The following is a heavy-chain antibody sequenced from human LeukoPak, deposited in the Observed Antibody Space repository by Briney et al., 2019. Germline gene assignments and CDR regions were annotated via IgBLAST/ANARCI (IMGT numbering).Heavy chain of an antibody. CDR1: GFTFSSYS. D-gene: IGHD5-12*01. CDR2: ISSSSSYM. CDR3: ARGSGYLY. V-gene: IGHV3-21*01. J-gene: IGHJ4*02. Sequence: GGSLRLSCAASGFTFSSYSMNWVRQAPGKGLEWVSSISSSSSYMYYADSVKGRFTISRDNAKNSLYLQMNSLRAEDTAVYYCARGSGYLYWGQGTLVTVSS.